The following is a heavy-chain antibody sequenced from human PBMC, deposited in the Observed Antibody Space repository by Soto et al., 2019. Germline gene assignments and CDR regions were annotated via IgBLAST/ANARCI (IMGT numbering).Heavy chain of an antibody. CDR1: GYTFTSFD. J-gene: IGHJ4*02. Sequence: QVQLLQSGTEVKEPGASLKVSCKASGYTFTSFDISWVRQAPGQGLEWVGWNTASNTHTNYAQKLQGRVTMTTDTSTTTAYMELRSLRSADTAIDYCARGGYISGYHSWGQGTLVTVSS. CDR3: ARGGYISGYHS. V-gene: IGHV1-18*04. D-gene: IGHD3-22*01. CDR2: NTASNTHT.